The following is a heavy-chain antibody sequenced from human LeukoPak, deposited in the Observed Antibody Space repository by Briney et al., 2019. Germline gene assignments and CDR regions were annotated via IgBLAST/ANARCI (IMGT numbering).Heavy chain of an antibody. CDR1: GITFGTNW. D-gene: IGHD6-19*01. CDR2: INNDGSAT. J-gene: IGHJ4*02. Sequence: RGSLRLSCAASGITFGTNWMHWVRQVPGKGLLWVSRINNDGSATTYADSVKGRFTISRDNAMDTLYLQMNSLRAEDTAIYYCARADSSGYYLDYWGQGTLVTVSS. V-gene: IGHV3-74*01. CDR3: ARADSSGYYLDY.